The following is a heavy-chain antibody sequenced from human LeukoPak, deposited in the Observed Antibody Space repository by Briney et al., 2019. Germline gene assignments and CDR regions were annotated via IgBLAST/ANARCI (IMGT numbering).Heavy chain of an antibody. V-gene: IGHV3-11*05. CDR3: AREYSSGWYDL. D-gene: IGHD6-19*01. J-gene: IGHJ5*02. CDR1: GFTFGNYY. Sequence: GGSLRLSCAASGFTFGNYYMSWIRQAPGKGLEWVANISSSSIYTNYAGSVKGRFTTSRDNVKKSPYLQMNSLRADDTAVYYCAREYSSGWYDLWGQGTLVSVSS. CDR2: ISSSSIYT.